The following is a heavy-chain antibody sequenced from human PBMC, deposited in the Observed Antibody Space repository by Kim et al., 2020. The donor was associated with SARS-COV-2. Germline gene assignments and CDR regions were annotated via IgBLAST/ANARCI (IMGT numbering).Heavy chain of an antibody. Sequence: YNPSLKTRVTISVDKSKNQFSLKLSSVTAADTAVYYCARVYGDYGGPADYWGQGTLVTVSS. D-gene: IGHD4-17*01. V-gene: IGHV4-4*02. CDR3: ARVYGDYGGPADY. J-gene: IGHJ4*02.